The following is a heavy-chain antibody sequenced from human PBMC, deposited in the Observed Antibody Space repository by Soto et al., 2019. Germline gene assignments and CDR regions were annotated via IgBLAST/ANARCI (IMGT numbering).Heavy chain of an antibody. CDR1: GGSISSYY. CDR3: ARSSGEVAGYFEY. Sequence: SETLSLTCTVSGGSISSYYWSWIRQPPGKGLEWIGYIYYSGSTNYNPSLKSRVTISVDTSKNQFSLKLSSVTAADTAVYYCARSSGEVAGYFEYWGQGTLVTVSS. CDR2: IYYSGST. V-gene: IGHV4-59*01. J-gene: IGHJ4*02. D-gene: IGHD6-19*01.